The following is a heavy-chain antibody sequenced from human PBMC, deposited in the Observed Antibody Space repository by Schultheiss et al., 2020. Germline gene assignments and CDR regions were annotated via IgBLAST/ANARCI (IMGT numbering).Heavy chain of an antibody. D-gene: IGHD2-2*01. CDR1: GYTFTSYD. Sequence: ASVKVSCKASGYTFTSYDINWVRQATGQGLEWMGWMNPNSGNTGYAQKLQGRVTMTTDTSASTAYMELSRLRSEDTAVYYCATIEYQLLAFDYWGQGTLVTVSS. CDR3: ATIEYQLLAFDY. J-gene: IGHJ4*02. V-gene: IGHV1-8*01. CDR2: MNPNSGNT.